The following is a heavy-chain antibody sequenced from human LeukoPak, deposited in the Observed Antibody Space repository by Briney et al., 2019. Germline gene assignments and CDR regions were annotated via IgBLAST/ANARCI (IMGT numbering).Heavy chain of an antibody. Sequence: SVKVSCKASGYTFTSYAISWVRQAPGQGLEWMGGIIPIFGTANYAQKFQGRVTITADESTSTAYMELSSLRSEDTAVYYCARAGGVAYCGGDCYSGFDYWGQGTLVTVSS. CDR1: GYTFTSYA. D-gene: IGHD2-21*02. CDR2: IIPIFGTA. CDR3: ARAGGVAYCGGDCYSGFDY. V-gene: IGHV1-69*13. J-gene: IGHJ4*02.